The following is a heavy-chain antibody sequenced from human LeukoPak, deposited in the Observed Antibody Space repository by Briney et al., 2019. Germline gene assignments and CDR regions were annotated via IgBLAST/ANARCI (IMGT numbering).Heavy chain of an antibody. J-gene: IGHJ6*02. D-gene: IGHD1-26*01. V-gene: IGHV4-59*07. CDR1: VGSINSFY. Sequence: SDTLSLTCSVSVGSINSFYWNWIRRPPGKGLEWIGYIYYNGNTNYSPSLKSRVTMSVDTSKNLFSLKVSSVTAADTAVYYCARGRSNYYGMDVWGQGTTVTVSS. CDR2: IYYNGNT. CDR3: ARGRSNYYGMDV.